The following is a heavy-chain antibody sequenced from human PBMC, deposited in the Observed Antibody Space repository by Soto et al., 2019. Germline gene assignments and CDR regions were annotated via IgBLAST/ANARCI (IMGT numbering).Heavy chain of an antibody. CDR1: GFTFSSYS. J-gene: IGHJ4*02. CDR2: ISSDSTTI. CDR3: ARDRYYYDSSGYYRVFDY. D-gene: IGHD3-22*01. V-gene: IGHV3-48*02. Sequence: GGSLRLSCAASGFTFSSYSMNWVRQAPGKGLEWVSYISSDSTTIYYADSVKGRFTISRDNAKNSLYLQMNSLRDEDTAVYYCARDRYYYDSSGYYRVFDYWGQGTLVTVSS.